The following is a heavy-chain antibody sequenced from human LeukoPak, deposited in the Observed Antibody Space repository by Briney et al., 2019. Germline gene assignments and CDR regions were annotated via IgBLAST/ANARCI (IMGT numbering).Heavy chain of an antibody. CDR2: IRYDGSNK. J-gene: IGHJ4*02. CDR3: AKDYSHLWFGELSH. CDR1: GFTFSSYG. Sequence: GGSLRLSCAASGFTFSSYGMHWVRQAPGKGLEWVAFIRYDGSNKYYADSVKGRFTISRDNSKNTLYLQMNSLRAEDTAVYYCAKDYSHLWFGELSHWGQGALVTVSS. D-gene: IGHD3-10*01. V-gene: IGHV3-30*02.